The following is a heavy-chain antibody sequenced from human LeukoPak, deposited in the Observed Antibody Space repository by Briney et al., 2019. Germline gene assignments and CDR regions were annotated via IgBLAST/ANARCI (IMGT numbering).Heavy chain of an antibody. CDR2: VHYTGTT. CDR1: VGSISGHY. V-gene: IGHV4-59*11. Sequence: SETLSLTCTVSVGSISGHYWSWIRQPPGKGLEWIGFVHYTGTTRYNPSLQSRVTISADTSKNQFSLKLTSVTAADAAVYYCARLLNNDNAGDADTFDMWGQGTMVTVSS. J-gene: IGHJ3*02. D-gene: IGHD2-21*01. CDR3: ARLLNNDNAGDADTFDM.